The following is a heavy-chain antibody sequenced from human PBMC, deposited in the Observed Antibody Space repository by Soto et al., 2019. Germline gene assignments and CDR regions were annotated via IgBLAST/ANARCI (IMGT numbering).Heavy chain of an antibody. D-gene: IGHD3-10*01. CDR2: IYPGDSDT. Sequence: PGESLKISCKGSGYSFTSYWIGWVRQMPGKGLEWMGIIYPGDSDTRYSPSFQGQVTISADKSISTAYLQWSSLKASDTAMYYCARHLGYGSGSYAYYYYGMDVWGQGTTVTVSS. J-gene: IGHJ6*02. CDR1: GYSFTSYW. V-gene: IGHV5-51*01. CDR3: ARHLGYGSGSYAYYYYGMDV.